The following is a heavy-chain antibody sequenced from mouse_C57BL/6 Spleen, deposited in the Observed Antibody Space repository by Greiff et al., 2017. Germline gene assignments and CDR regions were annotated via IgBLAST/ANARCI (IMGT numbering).Heavy chain of an antibody. D-gene: IGHD3-2*02. CDR3: TRDRDSSPYVDY. CDR2: ISSGGDYI. J-gene: IGHJ2*01. V-gene: IGHV5-9-1*02. Sequence: EVKLVESGEGLVKPGGSLKLSCAASGFTFSSYAMSWVRQTPEKRLEWVAYISSGGDYIYYADTVKGRFTISIDNARNTLYLQMSSLKSEDTAMYYCTRDRDSSPYVDYWGQGTTLTVSS. CDR1: GFTFSSYA.